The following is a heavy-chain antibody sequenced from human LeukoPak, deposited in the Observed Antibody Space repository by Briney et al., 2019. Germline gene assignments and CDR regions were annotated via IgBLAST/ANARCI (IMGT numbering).Heavy chain of an antibody. V-gene: IGHV3-48*04. J-gene: IGHJ5*02. CDR1: GFTFSSYS. D-gene: IGHD6-19*01. CDR3: AREGEQWSEPYNWFDP. Sequence: GGSLRLSCAASGFTFSSYSMNWVRQAPGKGLEWVSYISSSSTTIYYADSVKGRFTISRDNGKNSLYLQMNSLRAEDTAVYYCAREGEQWSEPYNWFDPWGWGTLVTVSS. CDR2: ISSSSTTI.